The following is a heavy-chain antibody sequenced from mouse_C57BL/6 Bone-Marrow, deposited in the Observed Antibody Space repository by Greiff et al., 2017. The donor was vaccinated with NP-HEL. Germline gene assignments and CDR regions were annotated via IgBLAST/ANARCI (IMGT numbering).Heavy chain of an antibody. CDR1: GYTFTSYW. J-gene: IGHJ4*01. Sequence: QVQLQQPGAELVRPGTSVKLSCKASGYTFTSYWMHWVKQRPGQGLEWIGVIDPSDSYTNYNQKFKGQATLTVDTSSSPAYLQLSRLTSEDSAVYYVARGGGMDYWGQGTSVTVSS. CDR3: ARGGGMDY. CDR2: IDPSDSYT. V-gene: IGHV1-59*01.